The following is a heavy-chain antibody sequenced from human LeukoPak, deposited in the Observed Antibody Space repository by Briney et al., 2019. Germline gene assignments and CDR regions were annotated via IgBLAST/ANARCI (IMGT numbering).Heavy chain of an antibody. Sequence: SETLSLTCTVSGGSISNYYWSWIRQPPGRGLEYSGHIYYSGNTDYNPSLKSRVTISVDTSKKQFSLKLNSVTAADTAVYYCARWYCSSTTCYYLDYWGQGTLVTVSS. CDR2: IYYSGNT. CDR1: GGSISNYY. D-gene: IGHD2-2*01. V-gene: IGHV4-59*01. J-gene: IGHJ4*02. CDR3: ARWYCSSTTCYYLDY.